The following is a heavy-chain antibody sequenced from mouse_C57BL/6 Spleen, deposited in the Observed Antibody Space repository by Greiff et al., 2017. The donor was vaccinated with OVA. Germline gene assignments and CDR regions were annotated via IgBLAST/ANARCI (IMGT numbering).Heavy chain of an antibody. V-gene: IGHV5-9*01. CDR3: ARHGWSNWYFDV. Sequence: EVKLVESGGGLVKPGGSVKLSCAASGFTFSSYTMSWVRQTPEKRLEWVATISGGGGNTYYPDSVKGRFTISRDNAKNTLYLQMSSLRSEDTALYYCARHGWSNWYFDVWGTGTTVTVSS. CDR2: ISGGGGNT. D-gene: IGHD2-3*01. J-gene: IGHJ1*03. CDR1: GFTFSSYT.